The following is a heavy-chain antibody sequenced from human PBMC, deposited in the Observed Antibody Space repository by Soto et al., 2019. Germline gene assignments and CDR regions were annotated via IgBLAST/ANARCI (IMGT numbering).Heavy chain of an antibody. V-gene: IGHV1-18*01. CDR1: GYAFTNYA. Sequence: ASVKVSCKASGYAFTNYAINWVRQAPGQGLEWMGWISAYNGNTNYAQKLQGRVTMTTDTSTSTAYMELRSLRSDDTAVYYCARDERWLVRDNWFYPWGQGTPVTVSS. D-gene: IGHD6-19*01. CDR2: ISAYNGNT. CDR3: ARDERWLVRDNWFYP. J-gene: IGHJ5*02.